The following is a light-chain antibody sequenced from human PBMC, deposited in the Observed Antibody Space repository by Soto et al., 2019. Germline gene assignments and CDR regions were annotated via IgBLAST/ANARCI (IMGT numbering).Light chain of an antibody. CDR2: EVS. CDR1: SSDVGSYNR. Sequence: QSALTQPPSVSGSPGQSVAISCTGTSSDVGSYNRVSWYQQAPGTAPKLMIYEVSNRPSGVPDRFSGSRSGNTASLTISGLQAEDEADYYCSSYTSNSTYVFGTGTKVTVL. V-gene: IGLV2-18*02. CDR3: SSYTSNSTYV. J-gene: IGLJ1*01.